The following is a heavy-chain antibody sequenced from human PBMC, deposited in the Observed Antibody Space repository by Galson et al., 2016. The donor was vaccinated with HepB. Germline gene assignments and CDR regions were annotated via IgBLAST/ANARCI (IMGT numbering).Heavy chain of an antibody. J-gene: IGHJ4*02. Sequence: SVKVSCKASGYTFIRYAIHWVRQAPGQRLEWVGWMNAGNGNTKYSQRFQGRVTITRDTSASTAYMELSSLRSEDTAVYYCARVMKDYEILTGVFEYWGQGTLVTVSS. V-gene: IGHV1-3*01. CDR1: GYTFIRYA. D-gene: IGHD3-9*01. CDR3: ARVMKDYEILTGVFEY. CDR2: MNAGNGNT.